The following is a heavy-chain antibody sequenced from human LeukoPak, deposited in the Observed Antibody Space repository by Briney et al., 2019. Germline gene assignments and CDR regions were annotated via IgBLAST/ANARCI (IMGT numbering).Heavy chain of an antibody. V-gene: IGHV3-23*01. CDR3: AKGIWFGELYPSYYFDY. J-gene: IGHJ4*02. Sequence: GGSLSLSCAASGFPFNSYAMSWLRQAPGEGLEWVSAISGSGGSTYYADSVKGRFTISRDNSKNTLYLQMNSLRAEDTAVYYCAKGIWFGELYPSYYFDYWGQGTLVTVSS. CDR2: ISGSGGST. D-gene: IGHD3-10*01. CDR1: GFPFNSYA.